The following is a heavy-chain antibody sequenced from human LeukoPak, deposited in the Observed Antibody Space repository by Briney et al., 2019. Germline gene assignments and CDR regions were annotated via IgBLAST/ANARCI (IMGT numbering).Heavy chain of an antibody. V-gene: IGHV4-59*01. Sequence: SETLSLTCTVSGGSISSYYWSWIRQSPGKGLECIGYIHYTGSTNYNPSPKSRVTISVETSKNQFSLKLKSVTAADTAVYYCARVDAAMVTMDVWGKGTTVTTSS. CDR2: IHYTGST. J-gene: IGHJ6*04. CDR1: GGSISSYY. CDR3: ARVDAAMVTMDV. D-gene: IGHD5-18*01.